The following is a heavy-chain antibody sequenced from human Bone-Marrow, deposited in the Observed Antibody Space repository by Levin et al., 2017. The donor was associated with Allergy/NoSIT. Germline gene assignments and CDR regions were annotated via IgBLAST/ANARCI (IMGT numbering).Heavy chain of an antibody. CDR3: ARAPTYDFWSGYSVLPFDY. Sequence: ASVKVSCKASGYTFTSYGISWVRQAPGQGLEWMGWISAYNGNTNYAQKLQGRVTMTTDTSTSTAYMELRSLRSDDTAVYYCARAPTYDFWSGYSVLPFDYWGQGTLVTVSS. CDR2: ISAYNGNT. CDR1: GYTFTSYG. D-gene: IGHD3-3*01. V-gene: IGHV1-18*01. J-gene: IGHJ4*02.